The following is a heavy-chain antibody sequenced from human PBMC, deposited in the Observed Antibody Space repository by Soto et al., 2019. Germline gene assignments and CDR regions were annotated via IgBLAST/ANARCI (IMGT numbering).Heavy chain of an antibody. Sequence: QVQLVQSGAEEKKPGASVKVSCKASGYTFTGYAMHWVRQAPGQRLEWMGWINAGNGNTKYSQKFQGRVTITRDTSASAAYMELSSLSSEDTAVYYCARAVAVAADFDYWGQGTLVTVCS. V-gene: IGHV1-3*05. D-gene: IGHD6-19*01. J-gene: IGHJ4*02. CDR1: GYTFTGYA. CDR3: ARAVAVAADFDY. CDR2: INAGNGNT.